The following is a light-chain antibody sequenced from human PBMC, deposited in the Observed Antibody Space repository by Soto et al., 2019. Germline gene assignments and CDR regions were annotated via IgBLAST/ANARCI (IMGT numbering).Light chain of an antibody. Sequence: EIQMTQSPSTLSASVGDRVTITCRASQTISTSLAWYQQKPGKAPRLLIYKASSLERGVPSRFSGSGSGTEFTLTIRSLQPDDFATYYCQQYSSYSPYTFGQGTRLEI. V-gene: IGKV1-5*03. CDR3: QQYSSYSPYT. J-gene: IGKJ2*01. CDR2: KAS. CDR1: QTISTS.